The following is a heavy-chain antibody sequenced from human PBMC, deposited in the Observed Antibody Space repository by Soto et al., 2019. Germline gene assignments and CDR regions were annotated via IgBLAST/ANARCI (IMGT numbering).Heavy chain of an antibody. J-gene: IGHJ4*02. CDR3: AKESKDRIAVARIDY. Sequence: GGSLRLSCAASGFTFSSYAMSWVRQAPGKGLEWVSAISGSGGSTYYADSVKGRFTISRDNSKNTLYLQMNSLRAEDTAIYYCAKESKDRIAVARIDYWGQGTLVTVSS. V-gene: IGHV3-23*01. CDR2: ISGSGGST. CDR1: GFTFSSYA. D-gene: IGHD6-19*01.